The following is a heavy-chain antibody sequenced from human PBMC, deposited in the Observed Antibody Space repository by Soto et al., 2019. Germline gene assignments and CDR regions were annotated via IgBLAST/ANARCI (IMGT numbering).Heavy chain of an antibody. CDR1: GFTFSSYG. Sequence: QVQLVESGGGVVQPGRSLRLSCAASGFTFSSYGMHWVRQAPGKGLEWVAVISYDGSNKYYADSVKGRFTISRDNSKNTLYLQMNSLRAEDTAVYYCAKDYYDCWSGYRPRGYMDVWGKGTTVTVSS. CDR3: AKDYYDCWSGYRPRGYMDV. D-gene: IGHD3-3*01. V-gene: IGHV3-30*18. CDR2: ISYDGSNK. J-gene: IGHJ6*03.